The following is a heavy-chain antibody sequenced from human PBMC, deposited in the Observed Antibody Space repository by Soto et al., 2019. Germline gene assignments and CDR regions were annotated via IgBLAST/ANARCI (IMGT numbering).Heavy chain of an antibody. CDR1: GYTFTSYG. V-gene: IGHV1-18*01. CDR2: ISAYNGNT. D-gene: IGHD2-15*01. Sequence: QIQLVQSGAEVRKPGASVKVSCKASGYTFTSYGISWVRQAPGQGLEWMGWISAYNGNTNYTQKLQGRVTMTTDTSTSTAYMDLRSLRSDDTAVYYCARDRMKYYYGMDVWGQGTTVTVSS. J-gene: IGHJ6*02. CDR3: ARDRMKYYYGMDV.